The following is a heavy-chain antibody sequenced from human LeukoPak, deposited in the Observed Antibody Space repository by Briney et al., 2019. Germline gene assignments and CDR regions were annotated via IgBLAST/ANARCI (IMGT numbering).Heavy chain of an antibody. Sequence: GGSLRLSGAASGFTFSSYWMSWVRQAPGKGLEWVANIKQDGSEKYYVDSVKGRFTISRDNAKNSLYLQMNSLRAEDTAVYYCARVSFRAAGIYFFYFDYWGQGTLVTVSS. CDR1: GFTFSSYW. CDR2: IKQDGSEK. D-gene: IGHD6-13*01. CDR3: ARVSFRAAGIYFFYFDY. V-gene: IGHV3-7*01. J-gene: IGHJ4*02.